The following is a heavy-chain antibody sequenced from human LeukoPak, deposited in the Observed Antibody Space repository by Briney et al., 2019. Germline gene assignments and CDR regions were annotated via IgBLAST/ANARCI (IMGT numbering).Heavy chain of an antibody. CDR3: ARYYDSSGYLFYGMDV. Sequence: GGSLRLSCAASGFTFSSYSMNWARQAPGKGLEWVSYISSSSSTIYYADSVKGRFTISRDNAKNSLYLQMNSLRAEDTAVYYCARYYDSSGYLFYGMDVWGQGTTVTVSS. CDR1: GFTFSSYS. J-gene: IGHJ6*02. D-gene: IGHD3-22*01. V-gene: IGHV3-48*01. CDR2: ISSSSSTI.